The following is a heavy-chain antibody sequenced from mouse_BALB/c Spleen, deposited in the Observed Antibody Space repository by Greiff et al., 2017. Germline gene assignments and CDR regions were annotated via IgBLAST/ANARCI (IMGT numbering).Heavy chain of an antibody. D-gene: IGHD2-4*01. CDR2: ISSGGSYT. CDR1: GFTFSSYT. V-gene: IGHV5-6-4*01. Sequence: EVKLMESGGGLVKPGGSLKLSCAASGFTFSSYTMSWVRQTPEKRLEWVATISSGGSYTYYPDSVKGRFTISRDNAKNTLYLQMSSLKSEDTAMYYCTREPDYGYAMDYWGQGTSVTVSS. J-gene: IGHJ4*01. CDR3: TREPDYGYAMDY.